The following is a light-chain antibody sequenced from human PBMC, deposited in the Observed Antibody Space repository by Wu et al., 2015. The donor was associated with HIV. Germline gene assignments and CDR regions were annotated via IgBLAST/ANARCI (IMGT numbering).Light chain of an antibody. CDR2: AAS. CDR3: QKYNTAPWT. CDR1: QGISNY. J-gene: IGKJ1*01. V-gene: IGKV1-27*01. Sequence: DIQMTQSPSSLSASVGDRVTITCRASQGISNYLAWYQQKPGKVPKLLIYAASTSQSGVPSRFSGSGSGTDFTLTISSLQPEDVATYYCQKYNTAPWTFGQGTEGGN.